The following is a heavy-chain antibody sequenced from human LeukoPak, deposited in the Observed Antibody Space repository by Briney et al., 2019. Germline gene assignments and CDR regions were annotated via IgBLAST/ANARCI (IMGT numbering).Heavy chain of an antibody. CDR2: IYYSVST. J-gene: IGHJ4*02. CDR1: GGSISSYY. CDR3: ARHVGSYLPPLLHRFDY. D-gene: IGHD1-26*01. V-gene: IGHV4-59*04. Sequence: PSETLSLSCTVSGGSISSYYWSWIRQPPGKGLEWIGYIYYSVSTYYNPSLKSRVTISVDTSKTQFSLKLSSVTAADTAVYYCARHVGSYLPPLLHRFDYWGQGTLVTVSS.